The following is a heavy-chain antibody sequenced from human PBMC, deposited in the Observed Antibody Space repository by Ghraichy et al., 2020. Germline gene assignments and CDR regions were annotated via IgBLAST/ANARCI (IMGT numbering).Heavy chain of an antibody. J-gene: IGHJ6*02. CDR1: GFTFSSYN. CDR3: ARASAVVRYYYYDAMDV. D-gene: IGHD4-23*01. CDR2: ITSSSRFI. V-gene: IGHV3-48*02. Sequence: GGSLRLSCEASGFTFSSYNLNWVRQAPGKGPEWISYITSSSRFISYADSVKGRFTISRDNAKNSLYLQMNSLRDEDTAVYYCARASAVVRYYYYDAMDVWGQGTTVTVS.